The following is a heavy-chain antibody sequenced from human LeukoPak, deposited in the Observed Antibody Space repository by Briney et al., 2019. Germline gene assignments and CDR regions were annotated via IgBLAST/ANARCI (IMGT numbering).Heavy chain of an antibody. CDR3: ARQEGSVGIFDY. CDR1: GGSISSYY. J-gene: IGHJ4*02. CDR2: IYYSGST. V-gene: IGHV4-59*08. D-gene: IGHD5/OR15-5a*01. Sequence: SETLSLTCTVSGGSISSYYWSWIRQPPGKGLEWIGYIYYSGSTNYSPSLKSRVTISVDTSKNQFSLKLSSVTAADTAVYYCARQEGSVGIFDYWGQGTLVTVSS.